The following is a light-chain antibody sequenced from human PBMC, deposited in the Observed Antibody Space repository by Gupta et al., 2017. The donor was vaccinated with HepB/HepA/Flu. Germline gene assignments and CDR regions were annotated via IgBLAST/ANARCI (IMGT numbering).Light chain of an antibody. CDR3: QAWDSSALFV. CDR1: KLGGKY. J-gene: IGLJ1*01. V-gene: IGLV3-1*01. Sequence: SYQLNQPPSLSVFPGQTAKITCSGDKLGGKYTSWYQQKPGQSPVLVISQDTKRPSGIPERFSGSNSGNTATLTISGTQAMDEADYYCQAWDSSALFVFGTGTRVTVL. CDR2: QDT.